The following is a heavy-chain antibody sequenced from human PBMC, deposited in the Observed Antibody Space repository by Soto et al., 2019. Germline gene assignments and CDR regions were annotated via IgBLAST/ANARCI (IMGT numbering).Heavy chain of an antibody. CDR3: ARVSYSSWLDP. D-gene: IGHD1-26*01. Sequence: KTSETLSLTCTVCGGSISSGDYYWSWIRQPPGKGLEWIGYIYYSGSTYYNPSLKSRVTISVDTSKNQFSLKLSSVTAADTAVYYCARVSYSSWLDPWGQGTLVTVSS. J-gene: IGHJ5*02. V-gene: IGHV4-30-4*01. CDR2: IYYSGST. CDR1: GGSISSGDYY.